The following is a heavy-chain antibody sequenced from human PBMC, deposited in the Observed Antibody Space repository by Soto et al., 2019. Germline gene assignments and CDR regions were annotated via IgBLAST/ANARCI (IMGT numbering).Heavy chain of an antibody. CDR3: ARVMSGYSFDY. V-gene: IGHV1-8*01. Sequence: QVQLVQSGAEVKKPGASVKVSCKASGYAFTSYDINWVRQAAGQGREWMGYMSPKSGDTGYAQNFQGRVTMTWDTSISTAYMELSSLRSEDTAVYYCARVMSGYSFDYWGQGTLVTVSS. J-gene: IGHJ4*02. CDR1: GYAFTSYD. D-gene: IGHD3-3*01. CDR2: MSPKSGDT.